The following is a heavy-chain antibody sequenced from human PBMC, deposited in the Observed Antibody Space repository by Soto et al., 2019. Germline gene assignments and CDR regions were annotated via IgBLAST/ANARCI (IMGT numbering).Heavy chain of an antibody. CDR2: FYGGGAT. CDR1: GFSVTNND. Sequence: PGGSLRLSCTAASGFSVTNNDMSWVRQAPGKGLEWVSIFYGGGATYYTDSVKGRFTVSRDSSKNTLFLQMNSLRVEDTAVYYCSHWGLSWGRGTLVTVSS. D-gene: IGHD7-27*01. CDR3: SHWGLS. J-gene: IGHJ5*02. V-gene: IGHV3-66*01.